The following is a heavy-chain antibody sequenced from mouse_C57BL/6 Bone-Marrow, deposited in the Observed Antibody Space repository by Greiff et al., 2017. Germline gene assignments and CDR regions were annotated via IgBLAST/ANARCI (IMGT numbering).Heavy chain of an antibody. J-gene: IGHJ3*01. Sequence: QVQLQQPGAELVKPGASVKLSCKASGYTFTSYWMHWVKQRPGRGLEWIGRIDPNSGGTKYNEKFKSKATLTVDKPSSTAKMQLSSLTSEDSAVYYCARLCYGSSYALPFAYGGPGTLVTGSA. V-gene: IGHV1-72*01. D-gene: IGHD1-1*01. CDR1: GYTFTSYW. CDR2: IDPNSGGT. CDR3: ARLCYGSSYALPFAY.